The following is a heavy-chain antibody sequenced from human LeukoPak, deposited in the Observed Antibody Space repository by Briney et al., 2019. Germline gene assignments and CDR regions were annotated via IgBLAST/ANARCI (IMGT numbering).Heavy chain of an antibody. D-gene: IGHD2-21*02. CDR2: INHSGST. Sequence: SETLSLTCAVYGGSFSGYYWCWIRQPPGKGLEWIGEINHSGSTNYNPSLKSRVTISVDTSKNQFSLKLSSVTAADTAVYYCARGWQGRTAYYYYMDVWGKGTTVTVSS. V-gene: IGHV4-34*01. CDR3: ARGWQGRTAYYYYMDV. CDR1: GGSFSGYY. J-gene: IGHJ6*03.